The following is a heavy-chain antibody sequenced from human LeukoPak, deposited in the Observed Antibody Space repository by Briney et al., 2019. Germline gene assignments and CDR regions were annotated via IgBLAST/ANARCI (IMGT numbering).Heavy chain of an antibody. J-gene: IGHJ4*02. Sequence: GGSLRLSCAASGFTFSSYAMHWVRQAPGKGLEYVSAISSNGGSTYYANSVKGRFTISRDNSKNTLYLQMGSLRAEGVAVYYCARGQLGNMVATPYYWGQGTLVTVSS. CDR2: ISSNGGST. V-gene: IGHV3-64*01. CDR1: GFTFSSYA. D-gene: IGHD5-12*01. CDR3: ARGQLGNMVATPYY.